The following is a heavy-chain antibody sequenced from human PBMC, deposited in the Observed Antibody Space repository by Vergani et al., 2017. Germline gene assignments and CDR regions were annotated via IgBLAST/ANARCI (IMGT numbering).Heavy chain of an antibody. Sequence: QVQLVQSGAEVKKPGASVKVSCKASGYTFTSYYMHWVRQAPGQGLEWMGIIDTSGGSTSYAQKFQGRVTMTRDTSTSTVKMEWSSLRSEDTAVYYCGRSALRFLEWSGFDPWGQGTLVTVSS. V-gene: IGHV1-46*01. J-gene: IGHJ5*02. D-gene: IGHD3-3*01. CDR3: GRSALRFLEWSGFDP. CDR1: GYTFTSYY. CDR2: IDTSGGST.